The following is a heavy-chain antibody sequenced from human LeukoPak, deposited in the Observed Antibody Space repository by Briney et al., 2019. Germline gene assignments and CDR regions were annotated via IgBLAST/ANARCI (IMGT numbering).Heavy chain of an antibody. D-gene: IGHD3-3*01. CDR3: AKDPGLGALFGVPNWFDP. CDR2: ISGSGGST. Sequence: QLGGSLRLSCAASGFTFSSYAMSWVRQAPGKGLEWVSAISGSGGSTYYADSVKGRFTISRDNSKNTLYLQMNSLRAEDTAVYYCAKDPGLGALFGVPNWFDPWGQGTLVTVSS. J-gene: IGHJ5*02. CDR1: GFTFSSYA. V-gene: IGHV3-23*01.